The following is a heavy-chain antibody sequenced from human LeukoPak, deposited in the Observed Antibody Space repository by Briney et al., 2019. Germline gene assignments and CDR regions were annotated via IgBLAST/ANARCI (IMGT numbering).Heavy chain of an antibody. J-gene: IGHJ4*02. D-gene: IGHD1-14*01. Sequence: GGSLRLSCAASKFTFSDYWMTWVRQAPGKGPEWVSAISGSGGSTYYADSVKGRFTISRDNSKNTLYLQMNSLRAEDTAVYYCAKARRGVWDYLDYWGQGTLVTVSS. CDR1: KFTFSDYW. CDR2: ISGSGGST. CDR3: AKARRGVWDYLDY. V-gene: IGHV3-23*01.